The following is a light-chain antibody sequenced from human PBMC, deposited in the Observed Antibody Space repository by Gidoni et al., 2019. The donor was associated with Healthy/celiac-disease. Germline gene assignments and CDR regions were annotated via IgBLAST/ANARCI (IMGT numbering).Light chain of an antibody. V-gene: IGLV6-57*04. Sequence: NFMLTQPHSVSESPGKTVTISCTRSSGSMASNYVQWYQQRPGSAPTTVIYEDNQRPTGVPDRFSGSIDSSSNSASLTISGLKTEDEADYYGQSYDSSNRGVFGGGTKLTVL. J-gene: IGLJ3*02. CDR1: SGSMASNY. CDR2: EDN. CDR3: QSYDSSNRGV.